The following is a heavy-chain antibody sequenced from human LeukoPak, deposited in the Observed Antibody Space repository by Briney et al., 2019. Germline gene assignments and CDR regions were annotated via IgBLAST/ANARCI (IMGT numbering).Heavy chain of an antibody. V-gene: IGHV1-69*13. CDR3: ARGWDSSGQIPFFY. CDR1: GGTFRNYA. CDR2: IIPIFGKA. D-gene: IGHD3-22*01. J-gene: IGHJ4*02. Sequence: SVKVSCKASGGTFRNYAISWVRQAPGQGLEWMGGIIPIFGKANYAQKFQGRVTITADESTSTAYMELSSLRSEDTAVYYCARGWDSSGQIPFFYWGQGTLATVSS.